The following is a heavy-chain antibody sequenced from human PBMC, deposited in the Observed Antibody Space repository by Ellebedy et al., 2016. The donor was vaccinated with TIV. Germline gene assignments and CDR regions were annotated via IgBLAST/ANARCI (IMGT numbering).Heavy chain of an antibody. J-gene: IGHJ4*02. CDR1: GFIFSSYW. CDR2: IKQDGSEK. V-gene: IGHV3-7*01. Sequence: GESLKISCAASGFIFSSYWRSWVRPAPGKGLEWVANIKQDGSEKYYVDSVKGRFTISRDNAKNSVYVQMNSLRAEDTAVYYCARDQSGDLDNWGQGTLVTVSS. D-gene: IGHD7-27*01. CDR3: ARDQSGDLDN.